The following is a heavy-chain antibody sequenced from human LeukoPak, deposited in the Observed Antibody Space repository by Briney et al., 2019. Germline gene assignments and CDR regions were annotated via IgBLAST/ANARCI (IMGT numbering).Heavy chain of an antibody. CDR3: ARDLYYYDSPSYYYGHYGLDV. CDR2: IWYDGRNK. D-gene: IGHD3-22*01. J-gene: IGHJ6*02. CDR1: GFTFSSYG. V-gene: IGHV3-33*01. Sequence: GGSLRLSCAASGFTFSSYGMHWVRQAPGKGLEWVAVIWYDGRNKYYADSVKGRYTISRDNSKNTLYLQMNSLRAEDTAVYYCARDLYYYDSPSYYYGHYGLDVWGQGTTVTVSS.